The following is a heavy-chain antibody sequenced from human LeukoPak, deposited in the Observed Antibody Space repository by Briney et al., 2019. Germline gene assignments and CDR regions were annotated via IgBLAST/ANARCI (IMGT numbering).Heavy chain of an antibody. D-gene: IGHD4-17*01. CDR2: ISGSGSST. J-gene: IGHJ4*02. V-gene: IGHV3-23*01. CDR1: GLTFSSSA. CDR3: ARGRHYGAPWDYFDY. Sequence: PGGSLRLSCAASGLTFSSSAMGWVRQAPGKGLEWVSTISGSGSSTYYADSVKGRFTISRDNSRNTLFLQMNSLRAEDTAVYYCARGRHYGAPWDYFDYWGQGTLVTVSS.